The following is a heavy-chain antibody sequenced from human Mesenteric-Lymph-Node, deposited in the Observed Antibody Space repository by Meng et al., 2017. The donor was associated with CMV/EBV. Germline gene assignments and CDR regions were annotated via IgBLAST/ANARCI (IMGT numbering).Heavy chain of an antibody. Sequence: SISSGGYYWSWIRQHPGKGLEWIGYIYYSGSTYYNPSLKSRVTISVDTSKNQFSLKLSSVTAADTAVYYCAGAYSSSWYGYWYFDLWGRGTLVTVSS. D-gene: IGHD6-13*01. CDR1: SISSGGYY. V-gene: IGHV4-31*02. CDR2: IYYSGST. CDR3: AGAYSSSWYGYWYFDL. J-gene: IGHJ2*01.